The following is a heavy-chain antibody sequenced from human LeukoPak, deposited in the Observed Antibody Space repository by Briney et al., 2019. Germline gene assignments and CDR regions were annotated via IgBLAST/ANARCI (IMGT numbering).Heavy chain of an antibody. CDR1: GFMFSSYW. J-gene: IGHJ3*02. V-gene: IGHV3-74*01. Sequence: GGSLRLSCVASGFMFSSYWMNWVRQAPGKGLVWVSRINSGGSSTSYADSVKGRFTISRDNAKNTLFLQMNSLRAEDTAVYYCARGPGAFDIWGQGTMVTVSS. CDR3: ARGPGAFDI. CDR2: INSGGSST. D-gene: IGHD2-2*01.